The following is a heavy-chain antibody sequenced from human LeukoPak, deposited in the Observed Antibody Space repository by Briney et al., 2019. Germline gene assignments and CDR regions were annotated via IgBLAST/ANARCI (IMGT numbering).Heavy chain of an antibody. J-gene: IGHJ6*02. V-gene: IGHV4-59*01. CDR2: IYNSVST. D-gene: IGHD5-12*01. CDR1: GGSISSYY. CDR3: VRDLVATIDHYYYGMDV. Sequence: PSETLSLTCTVSGGSISSYYWSWIRQPPGKGLEWIGYIYNSVSTNYNPSLKSRVTISVDTSKNQLSLKLSSVTAADTAVYYCVRDLVATIDHYYYGMDVWGQGTTVTVSS.